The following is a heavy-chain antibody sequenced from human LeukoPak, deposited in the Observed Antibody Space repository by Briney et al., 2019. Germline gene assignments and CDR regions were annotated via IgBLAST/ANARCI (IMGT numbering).Heavy chain of an antibody. V-gene: IGHV3-21*01. CDR3: ARELVSWSDV. Sequence: GGSLRLSCAASGFTFSSYSMSWVRQAPGKGLEWVSSISSSSSYIYYADSVKGRFTISRDNAKNSLYMQMNSLRAEDTAVYYCARELVSWSDVWGKGTTVTVSS. CDR2: ISSSSSYI. D-gene: IGHD4-23*01. J-gene: IGHJ6*04. CDR1: GFTFSSYS.